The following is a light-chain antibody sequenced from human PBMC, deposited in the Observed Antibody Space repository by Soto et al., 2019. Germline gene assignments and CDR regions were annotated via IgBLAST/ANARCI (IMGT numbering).Light chain of an antibody. CDR2: DNT. CDR3: QSYDRSLSGSRV. Sequence: QALVTQPPSVSGAPGQRVTISCTGSSSNIGAGYDVHWYQQLPGTAPKLLIYDNTNRPSGVPDRFSGSKSGTSASLAITGLQAEDEADYYCQSYDRSLSGSRVFGTGTKLTVL. CDR1: SSNIGAGYD. J-gene: IGLJ1*01. V-gene: IGLV1-40*01.